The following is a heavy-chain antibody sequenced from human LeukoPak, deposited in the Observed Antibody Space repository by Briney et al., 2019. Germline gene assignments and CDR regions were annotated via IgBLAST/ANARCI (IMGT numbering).Heavy chain of an antibody. D-gene: IGHD4-17*01. V-gene: IGHV3-30*18. J-gene: IGHJ4*02. CDR3: AKRPSDYGDYVSYFDY. CDR1: GFSFISYG. Sequence: PGGSLRLSCAASGFSFISYGMHWVRQAPGKGLEWVGVISDDGRSKDYADSVKGRFTLSRDNSKDTLYLQVNSLRAEDTAVYYCAKRPSDYGDYVSYFDYWGRGTLVTVSS. CDR2: ISDDGRSK.